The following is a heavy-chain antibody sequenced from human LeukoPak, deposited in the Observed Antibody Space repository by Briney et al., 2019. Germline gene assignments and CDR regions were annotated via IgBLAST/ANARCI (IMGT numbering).Heavy chain of an antibody. CDR3: ARDKYYDSKGFDI. J-gene: IGHJ3*02. V-gene: IGHV3-64*01. CDR2: ISSNGGST. Sequence: GGSLRLSCAASGFTFSSYAMHWVRQAPGKGLEYVSAISSNGGSTYYANPVKGRFTISRDNSKNTLYLQMGSLRAEDMAVYYCARDKYYDSKGFDIWGQGTMVTVSS. D-gene: IGHD3-22*01. CDR1: GFTFSSYA.